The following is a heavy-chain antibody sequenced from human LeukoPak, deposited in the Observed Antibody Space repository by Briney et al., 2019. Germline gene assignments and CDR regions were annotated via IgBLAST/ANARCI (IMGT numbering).Heavy chain of an antibody. CDR1: GGTFSSYA. V-gene: IGHV1-69*04. Sequence: ASVKVSCKASGGTFSSYAISWVRQAPGQGLEWMGRIIPILGIANYAQKFQGRVTITADKSTSTAYMELSSLRSEDTAVYYCARVATTYYGLGSYSPHYYFDYWGQGTLVTVSS. D-gene: IGHD3-10*01. CDR3: ARVATTYYGLGSYSPHYYFDY. CDR2: IIPILGIA. J-gene: IGHJ4*02.